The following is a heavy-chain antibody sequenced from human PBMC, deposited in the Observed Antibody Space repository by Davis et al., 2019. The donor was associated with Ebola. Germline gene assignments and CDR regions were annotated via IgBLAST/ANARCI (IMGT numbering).Heavy chain of an antibody. Sequence: GESLKISCKGSGYSFTSYWISWVRQMPGKGLEWMGRIDPSDSYSNYSPSFQGHVTISADKSISTAYLQWSSLKASDTAMYYCARHVTSSNVVVAAHTWFDPWGQGTLVTVSS. CDR3: ARHVTSSNVVVAAHTWFDP. V-gene: IGHV5-10-1*01. J-gene: IGHJ5*02. CDR2: IDPSDSYS. D-gene: IGHD2-15*01. CDR1: GYSFTSYW.